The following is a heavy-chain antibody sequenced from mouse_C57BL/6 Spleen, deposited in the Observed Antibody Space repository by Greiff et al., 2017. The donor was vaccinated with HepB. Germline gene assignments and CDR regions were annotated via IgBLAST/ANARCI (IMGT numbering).Heavy chain of an antibody. CDR2: INPSSGYT. V-gene: IGHV1-7*01. CDR1: GYPFTSYW. J-gene: IGHJ1*03. D-gene: IGHD3-1*01. CDR3: ARSGTGVGYFDV. Sequence: QVQLQQSGAELAKPGASVKLSCKASGYPFTSYWMHWVKQRPGQGLEWIGYINPSSGYTKYNQTFKDKATLTADKSSSTASMQLSSLTYEDSAVYYCARSGTGVGYFDVWGTGTTVTVSS.